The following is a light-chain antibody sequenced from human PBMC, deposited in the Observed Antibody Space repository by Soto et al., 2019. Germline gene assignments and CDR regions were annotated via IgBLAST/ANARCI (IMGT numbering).Light chain of an antibody. J-gene: IGLJ3*02. V-gene: IGLV1-44*01. Sequence: QPVLTQPPSASGTAAQRVTISCSGSSSNIGSNTVNWYQQLPGTAPKLLIYSNNQRPSGVPDRFSGSKSGTSASLAISGLQSEDEADYYCAAWDDSLNGWVFGGGTKLTVL. CDR1: SSNIGSNT. CDR2: SNN. CDR3: AAWDDSLNGWV.